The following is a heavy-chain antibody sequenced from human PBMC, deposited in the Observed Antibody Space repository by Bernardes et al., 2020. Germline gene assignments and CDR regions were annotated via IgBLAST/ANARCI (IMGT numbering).Heavy chain of an antibody. J-gene: IGHJ4*02. CDR1: GGSFRGSY. CDR3: ARGHDYVWGSYRYTGGDYFDS. D-gene: IGHD3-16*02. CDR2: IHHSGST. Sequence: SETLSLTCGVYGGSFRGSYWNWIRQPPGPRLAWIAEIHHSGSTNYNPSLKSRVTISMDTSKSQFSLNLSSVTAADTAVYYCARGHDYVWGSYRYTGGDYFDSWGQGTLVTVSA. V-gene: IGHV4-34*01.